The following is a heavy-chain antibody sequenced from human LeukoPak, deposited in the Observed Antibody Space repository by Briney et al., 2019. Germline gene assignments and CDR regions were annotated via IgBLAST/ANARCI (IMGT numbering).Heavy chain of an antibody. CDR1: GFTFSSFA. D-gene: IGHD6-19*01. J-gene: IGHJ4*02. Sequence: GGSLRLSCAASGFTFSSFAMHWVRQAPGKGLEYVSGTSTNGGTTYYANSVKGRFTVSRDNSKNTLYLQMGSLRAGDMAVYYCARAGSGYSNGWYDYWGQGTLVTVSS. V-gene: IGHV3-64*01. CDR3: ARAGSGYSNGWYDY. CDR2: TSTNGGTT.